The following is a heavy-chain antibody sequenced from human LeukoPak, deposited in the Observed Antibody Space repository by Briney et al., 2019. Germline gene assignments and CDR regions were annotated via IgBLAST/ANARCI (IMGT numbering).Heavy chain of an antibody. CDR1: GYTFTSYA. D-gene: IGHD1-26*01. CDR2: INAGNGNT. V-gene: IGHV1-3*01. CDR3: ARDPPSGTAALYYFDY. Sequence: ASVKASCKASGYTFTSYAMHWVRQAPGQRLEWMGWINAGNGNTKYSQKFQGRVTITRDTSAGTAYMELSSLRSEDTAVYYCARDPPSGTAALYYFDYWGQGTLVTVSS. J-gene: IGHJ4*02.